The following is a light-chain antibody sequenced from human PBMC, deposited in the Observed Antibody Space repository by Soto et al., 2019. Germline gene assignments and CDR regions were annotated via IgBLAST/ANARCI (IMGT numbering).Light chain of an antibody. V-gene: IGKV1-5*03. J-gene: IGKJ1*01. CDR1: QSISPW. Sequence: DIQMTQSPSTLSASVGDRVTITCRASQSISPWLAWYQQIPGEAPKLLIYKASSLESWVPSRFSGSGSGTEFTLTISILQPDDVATYYCQQYATYWTFGQGTKVEIK. CDR3: QQYATYWT. CDR2: KAS.